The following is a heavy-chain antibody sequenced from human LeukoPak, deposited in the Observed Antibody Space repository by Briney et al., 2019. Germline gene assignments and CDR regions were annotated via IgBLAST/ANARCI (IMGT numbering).Heavy chain of an antibody. CDR3: AKARRGYTNYYYYYMDV. J-gene: IGHJ6*03. CDR1: GFTFGSYS. CDR2: ISGSGGST. Sequence: GGSLRLSCAASGFTFGSYSMSWVRQAPGKGLEWVSAISGSGGSTYYADSVKGRFTISRDNSKNTLYLQMNSLRAEDTAVYYCAKARRGYTNYYYYYMDVWGKGTTVTVSS. D-gene: IGHD5-18*01. V-gene: IGHV3-23*01.